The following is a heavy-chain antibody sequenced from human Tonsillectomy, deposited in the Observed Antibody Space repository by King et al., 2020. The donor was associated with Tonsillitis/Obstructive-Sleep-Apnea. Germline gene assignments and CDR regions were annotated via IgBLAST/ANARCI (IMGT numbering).Heavy chain of an antibody. J-gene: IGHJ5*02. D-gene: IGHD1-1*01. V-gene: IGHV5-51*01. CDR1: GYSFTSYW. Sequence: QLVQSGAEVKKPGESLKISCKGSGYSFTSYWIGWVRQMPGKGLEWMGIIYPGDSDTRYSPSFQGQVTISADKSISTAYLQWSSLKASDTAMYYCARQTSSSNWIDVWFDPWGQGTLVTVSS. CDR2: IYPGDSDT. CDR3: ARQTSSSNWIDVWFDP.